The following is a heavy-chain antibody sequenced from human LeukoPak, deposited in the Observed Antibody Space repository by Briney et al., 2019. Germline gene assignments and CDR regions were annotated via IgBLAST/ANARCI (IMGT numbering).Heavy chain of an antibody. D-gene: IGHD2-21*02. V-gene: IGHV4-38-2*02. CDR3: ARLVHIVVVTATPIDAFDI. J-gene: IGHJ3*02. CDR2: IYHSGST. CDR1: GYSISSGYY. Sequence: PSETLSLTCTVSGYSISSGYYWGWIRQPPGKGLEWIGSIYHSGSTYYNPSLKSRVTISVDTSKNQFSLKLSSVTAADTAVYYCARLVHIVVVTATPIDAFDIWGQGTMVTVSS.